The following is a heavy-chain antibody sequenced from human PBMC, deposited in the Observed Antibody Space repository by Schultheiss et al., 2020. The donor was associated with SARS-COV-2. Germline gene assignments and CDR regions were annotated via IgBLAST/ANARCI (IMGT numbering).Heavy chain of an antibody. V-gene: IGHV3-9*01. D-gene: IGHD1-26*01. Sequence: GGSLRLSCAASGFTFDDYAMHWVRQAPGKGLEWVSGISWNSGSIGYADSVKGRFTISRDNAKNSLYLQMNSLRAEDTAVYYCARDEWGAFDIWGQGTMVTVSS. CDR2: ISWNSGSI. J-gene: IGHJ3*02. CDR1: GFTFDDYA. CDR3: ARDEWGAFDI.